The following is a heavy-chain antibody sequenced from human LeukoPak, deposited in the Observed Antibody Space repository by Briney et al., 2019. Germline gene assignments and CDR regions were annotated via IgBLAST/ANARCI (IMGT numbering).Heavy chain of an antibody. J-gene: IGHJ6*03. CDR1: GGPINNYY. CDR3: ASDVGTDWYYHYFMDV. CDR2: IYSSGST. Sequence: SSETLSLPCTVSGGPINNYYWSWVRPAAAKGLEWIGRIYSSGSTTYNPSLKSRVTMSLDKSKNQFSLNLNSVTAADTVIYYCASDVGTDWYYHYFMDVWGNGTTVIVSS. V-gene: IGHV4-4*07. D-gene: IGHD3-9*01.